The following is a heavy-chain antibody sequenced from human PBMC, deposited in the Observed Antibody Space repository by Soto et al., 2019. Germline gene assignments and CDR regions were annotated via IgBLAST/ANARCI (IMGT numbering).Heavy chain of an antibody. J-gene: IGHJ4*02. V-gene: IGHV1-69-2*01. D-gene: IGHD5-12*01. CDR1: GKTFTAST. CDR3: ATVGSAGLRWLQLDY. Sequence: EAKLDQPGVGVKKLGATVKFPGKVSGKTFTASTLNWGQKAPGKGLEWMGLIDPEDGETIYAEKFQGRVTMTADTSIDTVYMELSSLRSEDTAVYYCATVGSAGLRWLQLDYWGQGTLVTVSS. CDR2: IDPEDGET.